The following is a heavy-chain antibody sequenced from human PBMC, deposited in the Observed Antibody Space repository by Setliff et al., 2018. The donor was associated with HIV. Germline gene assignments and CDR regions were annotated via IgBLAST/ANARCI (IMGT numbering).Heavy chain of an antibody. V-gene: IGHV3-20*04. CDR2: INWNGGST. J-gene: IGHJ6*03. Sequence: PGGSLRLSCAASGFTFDDYGMSWVRQAPGKGLEWVSGINWNGGSTGYADSVRGRFTNSRDNAKNSLYLQMNNLRAGDTALYYCARDDSGYYAGYYYYYIDVWGKGTTVTVSS. CDR3: ARDDSGYYAGYYYYYIDV. CDR1: GFTFDDYG. D-gene: IGHD4-17*01.